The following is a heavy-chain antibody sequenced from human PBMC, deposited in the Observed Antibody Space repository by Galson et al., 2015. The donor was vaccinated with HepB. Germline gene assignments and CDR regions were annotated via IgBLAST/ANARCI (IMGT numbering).Heavy chain of an antibody. CDR1: GFTFSSYS. CDR3: ARWTGTTRTKNWFDP. CDR2: ISSSSSYI. V-gene: IGHV3-21*01. Sequence: SLRLSCAASGFTFSSYSMNWVRQAPGKGLEWVSSISSSSSYIYYADSVKGRFTISRDNAKNSLYLQMNSLRAEDTAVYYCARWTGTTRTKNWFDPWGQGTLVTVSS. D-gene: IGHD1-1*01. J-gene: IGHJ5*02.